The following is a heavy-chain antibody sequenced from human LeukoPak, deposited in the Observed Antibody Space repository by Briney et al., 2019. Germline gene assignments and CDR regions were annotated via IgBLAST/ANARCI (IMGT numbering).Heavy chain of an antibody. Sequence: PSETLSLTCAVYGGSFSGYYWSRIRQPPGKGLEWIGEINHSGSTNYNPSLKSRVTISVDTSKNQFSLKLSSVTAADTAVYYCARIKSTSYDLYYFDYWGQGTLVTVSS. CDR2: INHSGST. D-gene: IGHD2-2*01. V-gene: IGHV4-34*01. J-gene: IGHJ4*02. CDR3: ARIKSTSYDLYYFDY. CDR1: GGSFSGYY.